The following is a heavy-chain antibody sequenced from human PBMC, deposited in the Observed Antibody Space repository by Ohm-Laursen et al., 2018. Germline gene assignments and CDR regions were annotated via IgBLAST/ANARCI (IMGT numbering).Heavy chain of an antibody. CDR2: ISGSGGST. CDR1: GFTFSSYA. J-gene: IGHJ4*02. CDR3: AKATKCYYDSGGCFFDY. D-gene: IGHD3-22*01. Sequence: SLRLSCSASGFTFSSYAMSWVRQAPGKGLEWVSAISGSGGSTYYADSVKGRFTISRDNSKNTLYLQMNSLRAEDTAVYYCAKATKCYYDSGGCFFDYWGQGTLVTVSS. V-gene: IGHV3-23*01.